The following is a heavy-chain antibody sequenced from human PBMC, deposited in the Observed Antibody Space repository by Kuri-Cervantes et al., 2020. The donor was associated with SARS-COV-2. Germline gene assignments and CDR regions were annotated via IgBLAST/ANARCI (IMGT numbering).Heavy chain of an antibody. CDR2: ISYDGSSE. CDR3: AKGGDMIVVVILRY. Sequence: GGSLRLSCAASGFTFSSCAMHWVRLAPGKGLEWVAFISYDGSSEYYADSVRGRFTVSRDNSKNTLYLQVNSLRADDTAVYYCAKGGDMIVVVILRYWGQGTLVTVSS. CDR1: GFTFSSCA. D-gene: IGHD3-22*01. J-gene: IGHJ4*02. V-gene: IGHV3-30*04.